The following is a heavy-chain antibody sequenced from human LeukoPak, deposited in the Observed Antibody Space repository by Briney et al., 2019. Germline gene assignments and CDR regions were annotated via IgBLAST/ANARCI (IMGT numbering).Heavy chain of an antibody. V-gene: IGHV3-23*01. CDR2: ISAGGGRT. J-gene: IGHJ4*02. D-gene: IGHD5-18*01. CDR3: ARDDSYGLDY. CDR1: GFTFISHA. Sequence: GGSLRLSCAASGFTFISHAMSWVRQAPGKGLEWVSGISAGGGRTYYADSVKGRFTISRDNAKNSLYLRMNSLRAEDTAVYYCARDDSYGLDYWGQGTLVTVSS.